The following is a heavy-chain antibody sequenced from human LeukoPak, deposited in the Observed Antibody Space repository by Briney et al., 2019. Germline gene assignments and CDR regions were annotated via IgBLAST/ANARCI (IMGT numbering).Heavy chain of an antibody. Sequence: GGSLRLSCAASGFTFSSYAMSWVRQAPGKGLEWASAISGSGGSTYYADSVKGRFTISRDNSKNTLYLQMNSLRAEDTAVYYCAKNRVHYYGSGSYYTDWGQGTLVTVSS. CDR3: AKNRVHYYGSGSYYTD. D-gene: IGHD3-10*01. CDR2: ISGSGGST. CDR1: GFTFSSYA. J-gene: IGHJ4*02. V-gene: IGHV3-23*01.